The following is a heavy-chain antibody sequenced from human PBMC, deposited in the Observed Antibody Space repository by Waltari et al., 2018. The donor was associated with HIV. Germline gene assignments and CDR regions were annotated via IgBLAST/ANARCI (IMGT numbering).Heavy chain of an antibody. V-gene: IGHV3-30*03. Sequence: QVRLVESGGGVVQPGRSLRLSCEASGFSFGGYDMHWVRQTPEKGLGWVAGISFEGAKKNYIDSVKGRFTVSRDNSKNTMYLQMNNRRPDDTAVYYCARDLAYSSTWPSYWGQGTLVTVSS. CDR1: GFSFGGYD. J-gene: IGHJ4*02. D-gene: IGHD6-13*01. CDR2: ISFEGAKK. CDR3: ARDLAYSSTWPSY.